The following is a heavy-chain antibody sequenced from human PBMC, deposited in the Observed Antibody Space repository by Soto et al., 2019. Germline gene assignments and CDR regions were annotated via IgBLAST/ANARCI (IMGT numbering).Heavy chain of an antibody. D-gene: IGHD6-19*01. V-gene: IGHV1-69*13. Sequence: ASVKVSCKASRVAFSKFIVTWVRQAPGLGLEWVGGIIPIFGTAKYAQKFQGRVTITADECTSTSYMEVNNLRSEDTAVYYCAKVRYSSPMGYYYGMDVWGQGTTVTVSS. CDR1: RVAFSKFI. CDR3: AKVRYSSPMGYYYGMDV. J-gene: IGHJ6*02. CDR2: IIPIFGTA.